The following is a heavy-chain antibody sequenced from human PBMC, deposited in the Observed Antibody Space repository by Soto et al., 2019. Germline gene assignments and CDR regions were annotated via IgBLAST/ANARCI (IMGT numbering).Heavy chain of an antibody. CDR3: AKDRRYSYGPTHFDY. D-gene: IGHD5-18*01. CDR1: GFTFSSYA. V-gene: IGHV3-23*01. Sequence: AGGSLRLSCAASGFTFSSYAMSWVRQAPGKGLEWVSAISGSGGSTYYADSVKGRFTISRDNSKNTLYLQMNSLRAEDTAVYYCAKDRRYSYGPTHFDYWGQGTLVTVSS. CDR2: ISGSGGST. J-gene: IGHJ4*02.